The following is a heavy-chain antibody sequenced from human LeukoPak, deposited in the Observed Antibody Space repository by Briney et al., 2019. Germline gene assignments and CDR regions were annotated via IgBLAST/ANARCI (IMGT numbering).Heavy chain of an antibody. J-gene: IGHJ4*02. D-gene: IGHD5-18*01. CDR2: ISSNGRVI. V-gene: IGHV3-48*01. CDR1: GFTFTIHS. Sequence: PGGSLRLSCAASGFTFTIHSMNWVRQAPGKGLEWVAYISSNGRVIYYADSVKGRFTISRDSAKNSVFLQMNSLRAEDTAVYYCARGFLRYSYDHWGQGTLVTVSS. CDR3: ARGFLRYSYDH.